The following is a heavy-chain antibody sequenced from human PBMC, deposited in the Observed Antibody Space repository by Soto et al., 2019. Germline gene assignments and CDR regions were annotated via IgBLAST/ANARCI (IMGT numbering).Heavy chain of an antibody. D-gene: IGHD2-15*01. J-gene: IGHJ5*02. CDR1: GFTFSTYA. V-gene: IGHV3-23*01. Sequence: PGGSMRLSCAASGFTFSTYALTWVRQAPGKGLEWVSSISGSGGTTYYADSVKGRFTLSRDDSKNTLYLQMNSLRAEDTAIYYCAKDGLGICYIGCWFDPWGQGTLVTVSS. CDR2: ISGSGGTT. CDR3: AKDGLGICYIGCWFDP.